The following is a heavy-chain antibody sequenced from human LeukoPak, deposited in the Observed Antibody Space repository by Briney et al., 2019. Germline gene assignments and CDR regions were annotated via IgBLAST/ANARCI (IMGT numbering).Heavy chain of an antibody. V-gene: IGHV3-30*04. CDR1: GFTFSSYA. J-gene: IGHJ4*02. CDR2: ISYDGSNK. Sequence: GGSLRLSCAASGFTFSSYAMHWVRQAPGKGLEWVAVISYDGSNKYCADSVKGRFTISRDNSKNTLYLQMNSLRAEDTAVYYCARDGGSSTSWYSYWGQGTLVTVSS. D-gene: IGHD2-2*01. CDR3: ARDGGSSTSWYSY.